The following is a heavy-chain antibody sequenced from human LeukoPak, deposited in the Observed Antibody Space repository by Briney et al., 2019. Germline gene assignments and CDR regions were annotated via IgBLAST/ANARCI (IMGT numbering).Heavy chain of an antibody. CDR1: GGSISSGSYF. V-gene: IGHV4-39*07. CDR3: ARDRQQVVRGDYFDY. CDR2: IHNSGNT. Sequence: SETLSLTCTVSGGSISSGSYFWVWIRQPPGKGLEWIGSIHNSGNTYNNPSLRSRVTISVDTSKNQFSLKMSSVTAADTAVYYCARDRQQVVRGDYFDYWGQGTLVTVSS. D-gene: IGHD6-13*01. J-gene: IGHJ4*02.